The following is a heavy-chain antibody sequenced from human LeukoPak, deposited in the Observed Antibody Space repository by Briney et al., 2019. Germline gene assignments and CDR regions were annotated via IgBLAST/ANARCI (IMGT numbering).Heavy chain of an antibody. CDR3: ARVGHNWFDP. CDR1: GDPITNNEYY. D-gene: IGHD1-26*01. V-gene: IGHV4-39*07. CDR2: IYYSGVT. J-gene: IGHJ5*02. Sequence: PSETLSLTCTVSGDPITNNEYYWGWIRQPPGKGLQWIGSIYYSGVTYYNPSLESRVTMSVDTSKNQFSLRLTSVTAADTAVYYCARVGHNWFDPWGQGTLVTVSS.